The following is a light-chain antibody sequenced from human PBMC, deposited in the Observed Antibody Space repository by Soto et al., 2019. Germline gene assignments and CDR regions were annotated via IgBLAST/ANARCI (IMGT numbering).Light chain of an antibody. Sequence: DIQMTQSPSTLSASVGDRVTITCRASQSMSSWLAWYQQKPGKAPKLLIYKASSLESGVPSRFSGSGSGTEFTLTISSLQPDDFATYYCQQHNSYPLTFGGGTKVEIK. CDR2: KAS. V-gene: IGKV1-5*03. CDR3: QQHNSYPLT. J-gene: IGKJ4*01. CDR1: QSMSSW.